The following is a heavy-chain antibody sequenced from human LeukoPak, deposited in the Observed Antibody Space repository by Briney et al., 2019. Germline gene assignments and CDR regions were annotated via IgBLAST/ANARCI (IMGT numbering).Heavy chain of an antibody. V-gene: IGHV4-39*01. Sequence: PSETLSLTCTVSGGSISSGSYYWSWIRQPPGKGLEWIGEINHSGTTSYNPSLKSRVTISVDTSKNQFSLKLTSVTAADTAVFYCARHKTGARAFDIWGQGTMVTVSS. CDR1: GGSISSGSYY. CDR2: INHSGTT. J-gene: IGHJ3*02. D-gene: IGHD3-10*01. CDR3: ARHKTGARAFDI.